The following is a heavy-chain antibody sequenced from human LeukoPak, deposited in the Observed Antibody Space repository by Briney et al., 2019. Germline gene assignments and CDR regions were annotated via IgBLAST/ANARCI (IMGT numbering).Heavy chain of an antibody. D-gene: IGHD4-23*01. CDR1: GFTFSSYE. CDR3: ARDYGGSSPFDY. Sequence: GGSLRLSCAASGFTFSSYEMHWVRQPPGKGLECVSYISSSDSTIYYADSVKGRFTISRDNTKNSLYLQMNSLRDEDTAVYYCARDYGGSSPFDYWGQGTLVTVSS. J-gene: IGHJ4*02. V-gene: IGHV3-48*03. CDR2: ISSSDSTI.